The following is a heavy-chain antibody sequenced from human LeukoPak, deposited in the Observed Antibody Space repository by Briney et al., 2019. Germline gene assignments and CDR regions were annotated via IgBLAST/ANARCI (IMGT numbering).Heavy chain of an antibody. V-gene: IGHV4-59*01. CDR3: ARLLVDTAMVFRYYYFDY. J-gene: IGHJ4*02. CDR2: IHYSGST. Sequence: PSETLSLTCTVSGGSISSYYWSWIRQPPGKGLEWIGYIHYSGSTNYNPSLKSRVTISVDTSKNQFSLKLSSVTAADTAVYYCARLLVDTAMVFRYYYFDYWGQGTLVTVSP. CDR1: GGSISSYY. D-gene: IGHD5-18*01.